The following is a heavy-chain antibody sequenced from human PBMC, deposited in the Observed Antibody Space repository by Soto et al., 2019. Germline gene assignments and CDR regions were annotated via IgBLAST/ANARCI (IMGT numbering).Heavy chain of an antibody. J-gene: IGHJ4*02. V-gene: IGHV1-2*02. CDR1: GYAFTGYY. Sequence: ASVKVSCKSSGYAFTGYYIHWVRQAPGQGLEWMGWINPNSGDTNYAQKFQGRVTMTRDTSFSTAYMELSSLRSDDTAVYYCATRYSYVHFWGQGTLVTVPS. CDR2: INPNSGDT. D-gene: IGHD5-18*01. CDR3: ATRYSYVHF.